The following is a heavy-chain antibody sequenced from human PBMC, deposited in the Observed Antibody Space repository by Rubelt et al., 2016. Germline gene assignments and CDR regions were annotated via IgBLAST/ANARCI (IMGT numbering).Heavy chain of an antibody. D-gene: IGHD3-10*01. Sequence: QVQLVQSGAEVKKPGASVKVSCKASGYTFTGYYMHWVRQAPGQGLEWMGWINPNSGGTIYGQKCQGRVTMTRGTSISTAYMELSRLGADDTAVYYGARAGARGYDYWGQGTLVTVSS. CDR2: INPNSGGT. J-gene: IGHJ4*02. CDR3: ARAGARGYDY. CDR1: GYTFTGYY. V-gene: IGHV1-2*02.